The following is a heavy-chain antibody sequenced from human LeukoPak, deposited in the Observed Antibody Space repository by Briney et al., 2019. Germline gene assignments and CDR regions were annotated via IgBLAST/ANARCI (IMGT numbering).Heavy chain of an antibody. Sequence: SGTLSLTCAVSGGSITSNNWWTWVRQPPGKGLEWVGEIYHSGTTNSNPSLTSRITISVDKSKNHFSLKLTSVTAADTAVYYCASFLVEADKKMFDYWGQGILVTVSS. J-gene: IGHJ4*02. CDR2: IYHSGTT. CDR1: GGSITSNNW. V-gene: IGHV4-4*02. D-gene: IGHD2-15*01. CDR3: ASFLVEADKKMFDY.